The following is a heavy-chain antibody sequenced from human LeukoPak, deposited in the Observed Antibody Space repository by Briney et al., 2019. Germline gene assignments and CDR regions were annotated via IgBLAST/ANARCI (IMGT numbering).Heavy chain of an antibody. D-gene: IGHD6-13*01. J-gene: IGHJ4*01. CDR3: ARDGTAPGLYFDL. CDR2: IRQDGGEK. CDR1: GFTFSSYW. Sequence: GGSLRLSCAVSGFTFSSYWMNWFRQAPVKGLEWVASIRQDGGEKSYVDSVKGRFTIFRDNTRNSLYLHMSSLRAEDTAVYYCARDGTAPGLYFDLWGQGTLVTVSS. V-gene: IGHV3-7*01.